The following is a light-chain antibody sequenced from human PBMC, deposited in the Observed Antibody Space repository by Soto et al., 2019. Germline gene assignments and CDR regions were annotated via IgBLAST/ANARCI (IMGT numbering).Light chain of an antibody. CDR2: DAS. CDR3: LQDYDYLWT. J-gene: IGKJ1*01. Sequence: AIQMTQSPSSLSASVGDSITITCRASQDIRSDLGWYQQKPGRAPKLLIYDASSLQGGVPSRFSGSGSGTDFTLTISSLQPEEFATYYCLQDYDYLWTFGQGTKVDIK. CDR1: QDIRSD. V-gene: IGKV1-6*01.